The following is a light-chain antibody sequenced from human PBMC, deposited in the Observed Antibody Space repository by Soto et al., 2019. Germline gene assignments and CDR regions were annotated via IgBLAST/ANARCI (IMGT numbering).Light chain of an antibody. CDR2: QDS. CDR1: KLGDKY. V-gene: IGLV3-1*01. J-gene: IGLJ1*01. Sequence: SSELTQPPSVSVSPGQTASITCSGEKLGDKYACWYQQKPGQSPVLVIYQDSKRPSGIPERFSGSNSGNTATLTISGTQAMDEADYYCQAWDSSTHVFGTGTKLTVL. CDR3: QAWDSSTHV.